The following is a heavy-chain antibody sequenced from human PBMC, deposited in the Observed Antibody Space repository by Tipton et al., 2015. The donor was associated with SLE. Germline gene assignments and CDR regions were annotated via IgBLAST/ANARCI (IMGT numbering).Heavy chain of an antibody. V-gene: IGHV4-34*01. CDR1: GGSFSGYY. Sequence: TLSLTCAVYGGSFSGYYWSWIRQPPGKGLEWIGEINHSGSTNYNPSLKSRVTISVDTSKNQFSLKLSSVTAAGTAVYYCARDDYFRLGYDAFDIWGQGTMVTVSS. CDR2: INHSGST. CDR3: ARDDYFRLGYDAFDI. D-gene: IGHD2/OR15-2a*01. J-gene: IGHJ3*02.